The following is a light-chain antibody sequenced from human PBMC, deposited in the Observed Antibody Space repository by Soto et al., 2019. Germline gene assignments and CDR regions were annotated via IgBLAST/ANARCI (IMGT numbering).Light chain of an antibody. V-gene: IGLV2-8*01. CDR3: TSYAGGNNV. CDR1: SSDVGGYNY. J-gene: IGLJ1*01. Sequence: TGTSSDVGGYNYVSWYQQHPGKVPKLIVXEVNKRPSGVPDRFSGSKSGNTASLTVSGLQAEDEADYYCTSYAGGNNVFGTGTKLTVL. CDR2: EVN.